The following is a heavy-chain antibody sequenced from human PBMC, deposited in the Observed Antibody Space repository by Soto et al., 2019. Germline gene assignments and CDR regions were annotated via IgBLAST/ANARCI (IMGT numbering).Heavy chain of an antibody. J-gene: IGHJ5*02. CDR2: ISGNGVDT. Sequence: EVQLLESGGDLVQPGGSLRLSCVASGFSFDNYAMSWVRQAPGKGLEWISAISGNGVDTYYGVSVKGRFTISRDNSRNTVYLQMNSLRVEDTALYYCAKQGGAMSTQTAWGQGTLVTVSS. CDR3: AKQGGAMSTQTA. V-gene: IGHV3-23*01. CDR1: GFSFDNYA. D-gene: IGHD1-26*01.